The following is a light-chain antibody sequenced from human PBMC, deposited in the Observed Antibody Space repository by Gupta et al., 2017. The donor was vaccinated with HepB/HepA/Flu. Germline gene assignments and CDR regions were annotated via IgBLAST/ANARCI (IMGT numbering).Light chain of an antibody. CDR2: AAS. J-gene: IGKJ2*02. CDR1: QSISSY. V-gene: IGKV1-39*01. CDR3: QQRDSTPCN. Sequence: IQMTQSPSSLSASVGDRVTITCRASQSISSYLHWYQQKPGKAPKLLIYAASRLKSGVPSRFSGSGSGTDFTLTISRRQPEDFASYYCQQRDSTPCNFGQGTKMDIK.